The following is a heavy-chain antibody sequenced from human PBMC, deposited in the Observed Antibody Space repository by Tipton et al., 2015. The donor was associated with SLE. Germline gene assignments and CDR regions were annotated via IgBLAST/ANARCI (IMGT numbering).Heavy chain of an antibody. CDR3: AKGSVNYDFWSGYPEYFQH. CDR2: INSDGSST. V-gene: IGHV3-74*01. D-gene: IGHD3-3*01. Sequence: SLRLSCAASGFTFSSYWMHWVRQAPGKGLVWVSRINSDGSSTSYADSVKGRFTISRDNSKNTLYLQMNSLRAEDTAVYYCAKGSVNYDFWSGYPEYFQHWGQGTLVTVSS. J-gene: IGHJ1*01. CDR1: GFTFSSYW.